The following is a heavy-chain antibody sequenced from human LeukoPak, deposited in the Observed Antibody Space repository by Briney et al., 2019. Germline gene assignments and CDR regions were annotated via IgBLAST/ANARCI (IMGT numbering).Heavy chain of an antibody. CDR2: ISSSSRYI. V-gene: IGHV3-21*04. D-gene: IGHD2-2*01. Sequence: GGSLRLSCAASGFTYNYYSMNWVRQAPGKGLEWVSSISSSSRYIYYADSVKGRFTISRDNSKNTLYLQMNSLRAEDTAVYYRAKESLVVPAAMLNYWGQGTLVTVSS. CDR3: AKESLVVPAAMLNY. J-gene: IGHJ4*02. CDR1: GFTYNYYS.